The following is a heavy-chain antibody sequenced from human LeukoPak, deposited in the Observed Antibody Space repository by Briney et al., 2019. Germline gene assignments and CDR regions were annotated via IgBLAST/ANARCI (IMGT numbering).Heavy chain of an antibody. Sequence: GGSLRLSCAASGFTVSSNYMSWVRQAPGKGLEWVSSISSSSSYIYYADSVKGRFTISRDNAKNSLYLQMNSLRAEDTAVYYCARDSRAAAGSFDYWGQGTLVTVSS. CDR1: GFTVSSNY. CDR3: ARDSRAAAGSFDY. CDR2: ISSSSSYI. J-gene: IGHJ4*02. V-gene: IGHV3-21*01. D-gene: IGHD6-13*01.